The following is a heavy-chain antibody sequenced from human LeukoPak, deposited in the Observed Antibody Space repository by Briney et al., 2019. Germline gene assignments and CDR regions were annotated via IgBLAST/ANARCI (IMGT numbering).Heavy chain of an antibody. V-gene: IGHV3-7*01. Sequence: GGSLRLSCAASGLTFTDFWTSCVRLAPGRGLEWLANINPDGNEKYYVDSVKGRFAMSRDNAKNEVYLEMNSLRAEDTGVYYCSGRDSSRSPRAYWGQGTLVSVSS. CDR1: GLTFTDFW. CDR2: INPDGNEK. CDR3: SGRDSSRSPRAY. J-gene: IGHJ4*02. D-gene: IGHD6-13*01.